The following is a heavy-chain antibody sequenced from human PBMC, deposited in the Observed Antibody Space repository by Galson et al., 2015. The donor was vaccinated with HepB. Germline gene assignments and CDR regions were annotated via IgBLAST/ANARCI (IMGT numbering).Heavy chain of an antibody. CDR3: TKSGPRYYYDSSGYYQEGEYFQH. D-gene: IGHD3-22*01. J-gene: IGHJ1*01. V-gene: IGHV3-23*01. CDR2: ISGSGGST. CDR1: GFTFSSYA. Sequence: SLRLSCAASGFTFSSYAMSWVRQAPGKGLEWVSAISGSGGSTYYADSVKGRFTISRDNPKNTLYLQMNSLRAEDTAVYYCTKSGPRYYYDSSGYYQEGEYFQHWGQGTLVTVSS.